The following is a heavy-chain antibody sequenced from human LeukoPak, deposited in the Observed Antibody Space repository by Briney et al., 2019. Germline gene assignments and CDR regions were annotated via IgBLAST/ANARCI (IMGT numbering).Heavy chain of an antibody. Sequence: SETLSLTCTVSGGSISSYYWSWIRQPPGKGLEWIGYIYYSGSTNYNPFLKSRVTISVDTSKNQFSLKLSSVTAADTAVYYCARRGVAVAYFDYWGQGTLVTVSS. CDR2: IYYSGST. J-gene: IGHJ4*02. V-gene: IGHV4-59*08. CDR1: GGSISSYY. CDR3: ARRGVAVAYFDY. D-gene: IGHD6-19*01.